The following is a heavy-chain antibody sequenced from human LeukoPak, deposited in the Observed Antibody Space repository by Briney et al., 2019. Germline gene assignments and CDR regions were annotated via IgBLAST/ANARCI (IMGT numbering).Heavy chain of an antibody. CDR1: GGSISSSSYY. Sequence: SETLSLTCTVSGGSISSSSYYWGWIRQPPGKGLEWIGEINHSGSTNYNPSLKSRVTISVDTSKNQFSLKLSSVTAADTAVYYCARALRGYFDYWGQGTLVTVSS. CDR2: INHSGST. J-gene: IGHJ4*02. D-gene: IGHD3-9*01. V-gene: IGHV4-39*07. CDR3: ARALRGYFDY.